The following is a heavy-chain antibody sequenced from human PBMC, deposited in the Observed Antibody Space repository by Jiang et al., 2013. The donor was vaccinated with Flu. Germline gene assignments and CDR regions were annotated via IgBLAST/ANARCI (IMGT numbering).Heavy chain of an antibody. J-gene: IGHJ6*04. V-gene: IGHV1-69*04. Sequence: SGAEVKVSCKASGGTFSSQAISWVRQAPGQGLEWMGRLIPIIDRATTAQKFQGRVTITADKSTSTAYMELTSLTSDDTAIYYCASDLDTYGVPPGMDVWGKGTTVIVSS. CDR1: GGTFSSQA. D-gene: IGHD1-1*01. CDR3: ASDLDTYGVPPGMDV. CDR2: LIPIIDRA.